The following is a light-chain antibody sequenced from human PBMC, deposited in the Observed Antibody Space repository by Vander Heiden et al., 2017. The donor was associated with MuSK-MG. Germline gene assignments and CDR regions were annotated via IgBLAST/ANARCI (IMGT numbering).Light chain of an antibody. CDR1: QGISSA. Sequence: AIQLTQSPSSLSASVGDRITITCRASQGISSALAWYQQRPGKGPKLLMYDASSLQSGVPSRFSGSGSGTDFTLTINSLQPEDFATYYCQQDNSYPRTFGQGTRLEIK. J-gene: IGKJ5*01. CDR2: DAS. V-gene: IGKV1-13*02. CDR3: QQDNSYPRT.